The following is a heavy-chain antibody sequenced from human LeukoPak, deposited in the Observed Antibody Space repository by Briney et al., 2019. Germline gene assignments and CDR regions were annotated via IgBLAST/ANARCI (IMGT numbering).Heavy chain of an antibody. D-gene: IGHD3-10*01. CDR3: ARPRLAMVRGASPPDY. J-gene: IGHJ4*02. CDR1: GYTFTDYY. CDR2: ITPNSGVT. V-gene: IGHV1-2*02. Sequence: GASVKVSCKASGYTFTDYYMHWVRLAPGQGLEWMGWITPNSGVTNYAQKFQGRVTMTRDTSISTAYMELSRLRSDDTAVYYCARPRLAMVRGASPPDYWGQGTLVTVSS.